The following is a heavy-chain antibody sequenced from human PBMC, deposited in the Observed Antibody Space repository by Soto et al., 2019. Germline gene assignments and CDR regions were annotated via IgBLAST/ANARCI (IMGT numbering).Heavy chain of an antibody. D-gene: IGHD3-16*01. CDR1: GFTFSSYA. Sequence: QVQLVESGGGVVQPGRSLRLSCAASGFTFSSYAMHWVRQAPGKGLEWVAVISYDGSDKYYADSVKGRFTISRDNSKNTLNLQMYSVRADDKAVYDCARALGECSPESYDYGGQGTLITVSS. CDR2: ISYDGSDK. V-gene: IGHV3-30*03. J-gene: IGHJ4*02. CDR3: ARALGECSPESYDY.